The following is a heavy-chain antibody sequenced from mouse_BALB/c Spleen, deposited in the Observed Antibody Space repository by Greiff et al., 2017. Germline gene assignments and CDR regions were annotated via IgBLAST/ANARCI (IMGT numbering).Heavy chain of an antibody. CDR3: ARGGGHYYGSSHWYFDV. CDR1: GFTFSSYA. J-gene: IGHJ1*01. CDR2: ISSGGST. D-gene: IGHD1-1*01. Sequence: EVQVVESGGGLVKPGGSLKLSCAASGFTFSSYAMSWVRQTPEKRLEWVASISSGGSTYYPDSVKGRFTISRDTARNILYLQMSSLRSEDTAMYYCARGGGHYYGSSHWYFDVWGAGTTVTVSS. V-gene: IGHV5-6-5*01.